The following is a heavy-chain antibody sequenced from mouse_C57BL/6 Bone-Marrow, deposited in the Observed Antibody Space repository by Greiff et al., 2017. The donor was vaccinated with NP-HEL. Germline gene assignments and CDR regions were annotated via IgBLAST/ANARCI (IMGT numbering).Heavy chain of an antibody. V-gene: IGHV1-22*01. CDR3: ARKGIYYGYDSPFDY. CDR2: INPNNGGT. J-gene: IGHJ2*01. Sequence: EVKLVESGPELVKPGASVKMSCKASGYTFTDYNMHWVKQSHGKSLEWIGYINPNNGGTSYNQKFKGKATLTVNKSSSTAYMELRSLTSEDSAVYYCARKGIYYGYDSPFDYWGQGTTLTVSS. CDR1: GYTFTDYN. D-gene: IGHD2-2*01.